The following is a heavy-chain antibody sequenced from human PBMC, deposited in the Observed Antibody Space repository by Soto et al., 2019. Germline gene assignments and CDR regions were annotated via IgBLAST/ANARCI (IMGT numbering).Heavy chain of an antibody. Sequence: GGSLRLSCAASGFTFSSYSMNWVRQAPGKGLEWVSSITSSSSYIYYADSVRGRFTISRDNSKNTLYLQMNSLRAEDTAVYYCAKDWYYYDSSGYYSDYWGQGTLVTVSS. V-gene: IGHV3-21*01. CDR1: GFTFSSYS. D-gene: IGHD3-22*01. J-gene: IGHJ4*02. CDR3: AKDWYYYDSSGYYSDY. CDR2: ITSSSSYI.